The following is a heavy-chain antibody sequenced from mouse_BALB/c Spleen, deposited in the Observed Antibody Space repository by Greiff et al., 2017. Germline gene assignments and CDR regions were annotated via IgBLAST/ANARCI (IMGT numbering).Heavy chain of an antibody. J-gene: IGHJ4*01. Sequence: DVMLVESGGDLVKPGGSLKLSCAASGFTFSSYGMSWVRQTPDKRLEWVATISSGGSYTYYPDSVKGRFTISRDNAKNTLYLQMSSLKSEDTALYYCARRGTTVAYAMDYWGQGTSVTVSS. CDR2: ISSGGSYT. D-gene: IGHD1-1*01. CDR3: ARRGTTVAYAMDY. V-gene: IGHV5-6*02. CDR1: GFTFSSYG.